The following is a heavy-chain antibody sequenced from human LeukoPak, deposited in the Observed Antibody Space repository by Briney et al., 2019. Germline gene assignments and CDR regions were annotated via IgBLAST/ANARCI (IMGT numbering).Heavy chain of an antibody. V-gene: IGHV3-21*01. J-gene: IGHJ3*02. CDR2: ISSSSSYI. CDR3: AITGGQGGDAFDI. D-gene: IGHD1-14*01. CDR1: GFTFSSYS. Sequence: GGSLRLSCAASGFTFSSYSMNWVRQAPGKGLEWVSPISSSSSYIYYADSVKGRFTISRDNAKNSLYLQMNSLRAEDTAVYYCAITGGQGGDAFDIWGQGTMVTVSS.